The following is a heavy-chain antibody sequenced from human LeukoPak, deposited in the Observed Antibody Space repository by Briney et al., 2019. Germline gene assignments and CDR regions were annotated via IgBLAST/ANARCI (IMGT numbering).Heavy chain of an antibody. V-gene: IGHV3-30-3*01. CDR2: ISYDGSNK. J-gene: IGHJ4*02. Sequence: GGSLRLSCAASGFTFSSYAMHWVRQAPGKGLEWVAVISYDGSNKYYADSVKGRFTISRDNSKNTLYLQMNSLRAEDTAVYYCAKGPFDYWGQETLVTVSS. CDR3: AKGPFDY. CDR1: GFTFSSYA.